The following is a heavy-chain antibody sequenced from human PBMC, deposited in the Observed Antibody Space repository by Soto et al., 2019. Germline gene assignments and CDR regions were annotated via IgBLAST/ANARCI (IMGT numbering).Heavy chain of an antibody. V-gene: IGHV3-23*01. CDR1: GCSFSSNA. J-gene: IGHJ3*02. D-gene: IGHD3-3*01. CDR2: ISGSGGST. CDR3: AKDPRFLELLSKGAAFDI. Sequence: PESAVRVSCAAFGCSFSSNAKSWVRQAPGKGLEWVSAISGSGGSTYYADSVKGRFTISRDNSKNTLYLQMNSLRAEDTAVYYCAKDPRFLELLSKGAAFDIWLQGPMATVSS.